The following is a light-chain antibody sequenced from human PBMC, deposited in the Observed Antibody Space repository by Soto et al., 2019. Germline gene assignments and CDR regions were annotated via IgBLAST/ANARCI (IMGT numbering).Light chain of an antibody. J-gene: IGKJ5*01. CDR3: QQANRFPIT. CDR1: QDISSW. CDR2: TTS. Sequence: DIQMTQSPSFVSASVGDRVTVTCRASQDISSWLAWYQQKPGKAPKLLIYTTSTLGSGVPSRFSGSRSGTDYTLTISGLQPEDFATYYCQQANRFPITFGQGTRLEIK. V-gene: IGKV1-12*01.